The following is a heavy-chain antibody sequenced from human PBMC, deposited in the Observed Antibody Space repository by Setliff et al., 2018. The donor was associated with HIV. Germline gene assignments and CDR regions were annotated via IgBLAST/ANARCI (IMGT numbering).Heavy chain of an antibody. V-gene: IGHV4-4*08. J-gene: IGHJ4*02. Sequence: SETLSLTCFVSGVSISDHYWGWIRQPPGKGLEWIGYIYNSASTNYNPSLKSRVTISVDTSQNQFSLKLTSVTAADTAVYYCARLRQWLAFFDSWGQGTLVTVSS. CDR3: ARLRQWLAFFDS. CDR2: IYNSAST. D-gene: IGHD6-19*01. CDR1: GVSISDHY.